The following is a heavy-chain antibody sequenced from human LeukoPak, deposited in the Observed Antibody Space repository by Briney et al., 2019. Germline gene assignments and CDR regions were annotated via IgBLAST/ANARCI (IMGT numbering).Heavy chain of an antibody. CDR3: AREVGAGAY. D-gene: IGHD1-26*01. Sequence: GGSLRLSCAASGSTFSTYAMHWVRQAPGKGLEWVSSISSSSSYIYYADSVKGRFTISRDNAKNSLYLQMNSLRAEDTAVYYCAREVGAGAYWGQGTLVTVSS. J-gene: IGHJ4*02. V-gene: IGHV3-21*01. CDR1: GSTFSTYA. CDR2: ISSSSSYI.